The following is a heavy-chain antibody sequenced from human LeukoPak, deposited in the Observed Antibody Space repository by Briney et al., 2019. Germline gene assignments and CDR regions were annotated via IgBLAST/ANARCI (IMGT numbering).Heavy chain of an antibody. Sequence: GGSLRLSCAASGFTFTNYAMHWVRQAPGKGLEWVAFIRYDGSLKYYLDSVKGRFTISRDNSKNTLYLQMNSLRAEDTAVYYCDMTTVTTGRDYWGQGTRVTVSS. CDR1: GFTFTNYA. J-gene: IGHJ4*02. CDR3: DMTTVTTGRDY. CDR2: IRYDGSLK. V-gene: IGHV3-30*02. D-gene: IGHD4-11*01.